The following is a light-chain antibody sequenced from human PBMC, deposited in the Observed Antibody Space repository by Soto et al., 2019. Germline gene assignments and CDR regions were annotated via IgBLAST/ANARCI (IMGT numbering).Light chain of an antibody. V-gene: IGKV3-20*01. J-gene: IGKJ1*01. CDR1: QRLRSDY. Sequence: EILLTQSPGTMSFSPGDRATLSCRASQRLRSDYFAWYQQRSGQLPRLLIYGTSIRATGIPDRFSGSGSGTDFTLTIARLEDEDFAVYYCQQYSSAQAWTFGQGTKVEV. CDR3: QQYSSAQAWT. CDR2: GTS.